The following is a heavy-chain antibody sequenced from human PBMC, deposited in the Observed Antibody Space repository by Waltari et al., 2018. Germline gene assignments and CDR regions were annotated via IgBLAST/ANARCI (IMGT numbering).Heavy chain of an antibody. J-gene: IGHJ6*02. Sequence: QVQLQESGPGLVKPSETLSLTCTVSGGSISSYYWSWIRQPPGKGLEWIGYIYYSGSTNYNPSLKSRVTISVDTSKNQFSLKLSSVTAADTAVYYCARDLDPAPYYYGMDVWGQGTTVTVSS. CDR2: IYYSGST. CDR3: ARDLDPAPYYYGMDV. V-gene: IGHV4-59*01. D-gene: IGHD3-3*01. CDR1: GGSISSYY.